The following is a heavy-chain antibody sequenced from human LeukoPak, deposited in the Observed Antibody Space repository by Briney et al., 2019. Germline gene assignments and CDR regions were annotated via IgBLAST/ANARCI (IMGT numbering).Heavy chain of an antibody. D-gene: IGHD3-10*01. J-gene: IGHJ6*03. V-gene: IGHV3-53*01. CDR3: ASGSGSYRTPYYYMDV. CDR2: IYSGGST. CDR1: GFTVSSNY. Sequence: TGGSLRLSCVASGFTVSSNYMSWVRQAPGKGLEWVSVIYSGGSTYYADSVKGRFTISRDNSKNTLYLQMNSLRAEDTAVYYCASGSGSYRTPYYYMDVWAQGPRSPSP.